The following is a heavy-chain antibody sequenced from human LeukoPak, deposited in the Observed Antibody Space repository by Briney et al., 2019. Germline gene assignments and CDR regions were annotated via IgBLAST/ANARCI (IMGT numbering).Heavy chain of an antibody. CDR3: AREQTPTTVVTG. Sequence: SETLSLTCTVSGGSISSYYWSWIRQPPGKGLEWVGYIYYSGSTNYNPSLKSRVTISVDTSKNQFSLKLSSVTAVDTAVYYCAREQTPTTVVTGWGQGTLVTVSS. CDR2: IYYSGST. D-gene: IGHD4-23*01. J-gene: IGHJ4*02. CDR1: GGSISSYY. V-gene: IGHV4-59*01.